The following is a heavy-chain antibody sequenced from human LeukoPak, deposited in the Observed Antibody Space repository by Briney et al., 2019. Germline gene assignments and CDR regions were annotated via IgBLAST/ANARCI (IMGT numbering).Heavy chain of an antibody. CDR1: GYTFTGSY. D-gene: IGHD3-10*01. CDR3: ARDQGYYYGSGSPLGAFDI. CDR2: IIPIFGTA. V-gene: IGHV1-69*13. Sequence: SVKVSCKASGYTFTGSYMDWVRQAPGQGLEWMGGIIPIFGTANYAQKFQGRVTITADESTSTAYMELSSLRSEDTAVYYCARDQGYYYGSGSPLGAFDIWGQGTMVTVSS. J-gene: IGHJ3*02.